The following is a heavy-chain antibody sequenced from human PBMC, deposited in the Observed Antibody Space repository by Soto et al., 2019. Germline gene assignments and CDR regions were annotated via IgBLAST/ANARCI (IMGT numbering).Heavy chain of an antibody. J-gene: IGHJ4*02. CDR3: ARVGIAVAGVFGY. Sequence: SVKVSCKASGYTFTGYYMHWVREAPGQGLEWMGWINPNSGGTNYAQKFQGRVTMTRDTSISTAYMELSRLRSDDTAVYYCARVGIAVAGVFGYWGQGTLVTVSS. CDR2: INPNSGGT. V-gene: IGHV1-2*02. CDR1: GYTFTGYY. D-gene: IGHD6-19*01.